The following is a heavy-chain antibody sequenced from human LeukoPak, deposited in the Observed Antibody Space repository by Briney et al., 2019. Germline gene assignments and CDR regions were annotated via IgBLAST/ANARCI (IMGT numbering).Heavy chain of an antibody. D-gene: IGHD3-10*01. Sequence: TLSLTCTVSGGSVSSYYWTWIRQHPGKGLEWIGYIYYSENTYYNPSLKSRVTISVDTSKNQFSLKLTSLTAADTAVYFCARVTGRIIDYWGQGKLVTVSS. CDR2: IYYSENT. V-gene: IGHV4-31*03. J-gene: IGHJ4*02. CDR1: GGSVSSYY. CDR3: ARVTGRIIDY.